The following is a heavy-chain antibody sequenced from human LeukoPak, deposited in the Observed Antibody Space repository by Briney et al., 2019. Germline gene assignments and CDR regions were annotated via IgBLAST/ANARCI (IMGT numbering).Heavy chain of an antibody. V-gene: IGHV3-33*01. CDR2: IWYDGSNK. Sequence: GGSLRLSCAASGFTFSSYGMHWVRQAPGKGLEWVAVIWYDGSNKYYADPVKGRFTISRDNSKNTLYLQMNSLRAEDTAVYYCARGGMTIFGVVIPILDYWGQGTLVTVSS. J-gene: IGHJ4*02. CDR3: ARGGMTIFGVVIPILDY. D-gene: IGHD3-3*01. CDR1: GFTFSSYG.